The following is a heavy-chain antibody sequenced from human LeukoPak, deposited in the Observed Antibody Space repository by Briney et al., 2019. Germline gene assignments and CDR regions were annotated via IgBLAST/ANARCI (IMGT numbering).Heavy chain of an antibody. Sequence: SETLSLTCTVSGYSISSGYYWGWIRQPPGKGLEWIGSVYHSGSTYYNPSLKSRVTISVDTSKNQFSLKLSSVTAADTAVYYCASLGGPSSSGYRTRYYYYYMDVWGKGTTVTVSS. CDR3: ASLGGPSSSGYRTRYYYYYMDV. CDR2: VYHSGST. D-gene: IGHD6-6*01. V-gene: IGHV4-38-2*02. CDR1: GYSISSGYY. J-gene: IGHJ6*03.